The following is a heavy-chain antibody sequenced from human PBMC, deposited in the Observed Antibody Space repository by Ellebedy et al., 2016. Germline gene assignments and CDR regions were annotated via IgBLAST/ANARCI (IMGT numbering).Heavy chain of an antibody. CDR1: ATSIGSSTYY. J-gene: IGHJ4*02. CDR3: SVPFTLATPVDH. D-gene: IGHD2-2*01. Sequence: SETLSLXXTASATSIGSSTYYWAWIRQPPGKGLEWIASSNYSGRTYYNPSLKSRVTISVDTSKNHFSLKVNSVTAADTAVYYCSVPFTLATPVDHWGQGTLVTVSS. CDR2: SNYSGRT. V-gene: IGHV4-39*02.